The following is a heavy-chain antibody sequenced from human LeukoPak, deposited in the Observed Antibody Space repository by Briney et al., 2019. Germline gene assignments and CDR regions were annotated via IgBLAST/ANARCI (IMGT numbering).Heavy chain of an antibody. CDR1: GFTFNSYA. J-gene: IGHJ4*02. CDR3: ARHRSSWLIDY. Sequence: GGSLRLSCAASGFTFNSYAMSWVRQAPWERLQWVSGISDSGGNTYYADSVRGRFTISRDNSKNTLYLQMNSLRDEDTAVYYCARHRSSWLIDYWGQGTLVTVSS. V-gene: IGHV3-23*01. D-gene: IGHD6-6*01. CDR2: ISDSGGNT.